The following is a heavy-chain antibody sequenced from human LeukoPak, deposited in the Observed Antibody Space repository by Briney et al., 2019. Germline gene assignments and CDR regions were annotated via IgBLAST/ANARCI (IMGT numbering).Heavy chain of an antibody. Sequence: PSETLSLTCGVYGGSFSGYYWSWIRQPPGKGLEWIGEINPRGSTNYIPSLKSRVTLSADTSKNQFSLTLNSVTAADTAVYYCARRRLGYYFDYWGQGTLVTVSS. CDR2: INPRGST. D-gene: IGHD5-24*01. CDR3: ARRRLGYYFDY. CDR1: GGSFSGYY. J-gene: IGHJ4*02. V-gene: IGHV4-34*01.